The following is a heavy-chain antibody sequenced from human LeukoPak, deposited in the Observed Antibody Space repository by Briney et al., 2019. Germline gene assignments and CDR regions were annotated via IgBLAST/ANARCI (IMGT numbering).Heavy chain of an antibody. CDR1: GYTLSSYG. CDR3: ARVPRNGGIDY. V-gene: IGHV1-18*01. J-gene: IGHJ4*02. D-gene: IGHD4-23*01. CDR2: ISAYNSNT. Sequence: GASVKVSRKASGYTLSSYGITWVRQAPGQGLEWMGWISAYNSNTNYAQNLQGRVSMTTDTSTNTAYMEMRSLRSDDTAVYYCARVPRNGGIDYWGQGTLVTVSS.